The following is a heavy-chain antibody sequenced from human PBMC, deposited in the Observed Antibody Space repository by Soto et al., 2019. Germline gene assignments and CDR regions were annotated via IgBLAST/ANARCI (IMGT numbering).Heavy chain of an antibody. CDR3: ARHPRRLRLCDY. D-gene: IGHD5-12*01. CDR2: IYYSGST. Sequence: PSETLSLTCTVSGGSISSSSYYWGWIRQPPGKGLEWIGSIYYSGSTYYNPSLKSRVTISVYTSKNQFSLKLSSVTAADTAVYYCARHPRRLRLCDYWGQGTLVTVSS. V-gene: IGHV4-39*01. CDR1: GGSISSSSYY. J-gene: IGHJ4*02.